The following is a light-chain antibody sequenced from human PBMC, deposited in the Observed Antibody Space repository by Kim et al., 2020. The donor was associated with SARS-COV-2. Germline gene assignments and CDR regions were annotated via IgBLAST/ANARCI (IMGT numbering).Light chain of an antibody. J-gene: IGKJ4*02. CDR1: QSVSSN. Sequence: EIVMTQSPATLSVSPGEKATLSCRASQSVSSNLAWYQQKPGQAPRLLIYGASTRATGIPARFSGSGSVTEFTLTISSLQSEDFAVYYCQQYNNWPPLTFGGGTKVDI. V-gene: IGKV3-15*01. CDR3: QQYNNWPPLT. CDR2: GAS.